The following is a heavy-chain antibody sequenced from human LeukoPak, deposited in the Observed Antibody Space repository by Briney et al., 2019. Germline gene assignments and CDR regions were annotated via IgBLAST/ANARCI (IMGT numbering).Heavy chain of an antibody. J-gene: IGHJ4*02. CDR3: ARPLRPLRSTQGLGY. V-gene: IGHV4-39*07. Sequence: SETLSLTCTVSGGSIRTSKYYWGWIRQPPGKGLEWIGSIYNSGNTNYNPSLKSRVTISIDTSKNQFSLKLTSVTAADTAVYYCARPLRPLRSTQGLGYWGQGTLVTVSS. D-gene: IGHD4-17*01. CDR2: IYNSGNT. CDR1: GGSIRTSKYY.